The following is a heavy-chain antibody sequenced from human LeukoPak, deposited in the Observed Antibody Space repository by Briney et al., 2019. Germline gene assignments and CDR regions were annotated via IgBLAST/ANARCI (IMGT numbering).Heavy chain of an antibody. CDR3: ARSLDTYCTSTSCYPTMVF. J-gene: IGHJ4*02. V-gene: IGHV3-21*01. D-gene: IGHD2-2*01. CDR1: GFTFNSYS. Sequence: PGGSLRLSCAASGFTFNSYSMNWVRQAPGKGLEWVLSISSSSSYIYYADSVRGRFTISRDNAKNSLYLQMNSLRAEDTAVYYCARSLDTYCTSTSCYPTMVFWGQGTLVTVSS. CDR2: ISSSSSYI.